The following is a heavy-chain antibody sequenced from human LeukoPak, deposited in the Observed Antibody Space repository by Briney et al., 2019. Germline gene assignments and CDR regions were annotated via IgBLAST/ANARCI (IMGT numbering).Heavy chain of an antibody. V-gene: IGHV3-30*18. CDR2: ISYDGSNK. CDR3: AKDTSSSWYYFDY. Sequence: GRSLRLSCAASGFTFSSYGMHWVRQAPGKGLEWVAVISYDGSNKYYADSVRGRFTISRDNSKNTLYLQMNSLRAEDTALYYCAKDTSSSWYYFDYWGQGTLVTVSS. CDR1: GFTFSSYG. D-gene: IGHD6-13*01. J-gene: IGHJ4*02.